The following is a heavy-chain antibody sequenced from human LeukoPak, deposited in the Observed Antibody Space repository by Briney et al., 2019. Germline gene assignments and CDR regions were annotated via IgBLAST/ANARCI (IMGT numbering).Heavy chain of an antibody. CDR1: GFTFSSYG. CDR3: ASAQDYYYGMDV. V-gene: IGHV3-33*01. J-gene: IGHJ6*02. CDR2: IWYDGSNK. Sequence: GGSLRLSCAASGFTFSSYGMHWVRQAPGKGLEWVAVIWYDGSNKYYADSAKGRFTISRDNSKNTLYLQMNSLRAEDTAVYYCASAQDYYYGMDVWGQGTTVTVFS.